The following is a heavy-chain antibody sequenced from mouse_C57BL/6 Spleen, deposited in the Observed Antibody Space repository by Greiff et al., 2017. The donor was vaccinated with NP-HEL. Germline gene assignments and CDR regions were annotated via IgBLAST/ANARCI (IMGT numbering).Heavy chain of an antibody. Sequence: VQLQQSGAELVKPGASVKMSCKASGYTFTSYWITWVKQRPGQGLEWIGDIYPGSGSTNYTEKFKSKATLTVDTSSSTAYMQLSSLTSEDSAVYYCARGDSSLDYWGQGTTLTVSS. V-gene: IGHV1-55*01. CDR3: ARGDSSLDY. CDR2: IYPGSGST. J-gene: IGHJ2*01. CDR1: GYTFTSYW.